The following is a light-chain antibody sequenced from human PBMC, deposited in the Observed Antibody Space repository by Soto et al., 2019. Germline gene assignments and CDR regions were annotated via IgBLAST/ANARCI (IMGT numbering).Light chain of an antibody. CDR2: DAS. J-gene: IGKJ1*01. CDR3: QQYNSYST. V-gene: IGKV1-5*01. CDR1: QSISSW. Sequence: IQMYQSPSTLSAYEGDRVTITFRASQSISSWLAWYQQRPGKAPKLLIYDASSLESGVPSRFSGSGSGTEFTLTISSLQPDDFATYYCQQYNSYSTFGQGTKVDI.